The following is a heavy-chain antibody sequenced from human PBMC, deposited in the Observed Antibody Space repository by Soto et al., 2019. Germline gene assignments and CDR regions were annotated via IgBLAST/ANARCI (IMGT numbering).Heavy chain of an antibody. CDR1: GGSFRGYF. D-gene: IGHD3-16*01. CDR2: INDSGST. V-gene: IGHV4-34*01. CDR3: QGGDF. J-gene: IGHJ4*02. Sequence: NPSETLSLTCAVSGGSFRGYFWSWIRQSPDKGLEWIGEINDSGSTYYNPSFKSRLTISVDTSTSQISLRLTSVTAADSAAYYCQGGDFWGQGTRVTVSS.